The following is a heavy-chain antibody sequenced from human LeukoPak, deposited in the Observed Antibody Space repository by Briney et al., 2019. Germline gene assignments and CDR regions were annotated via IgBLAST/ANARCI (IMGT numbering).Heavy chain of an antibody. J-gene: IGHJ5*02. CDR1: GGSISSYY. V-gene: IGHV4-4*07. CDR2: IYTSGGT. D-gene: IGHD6-13*01. Sequence: PSETLSLTCTVSGGSISSYYWSWIRQPAGKGLEWIGRIYTSGGTNYNPSLKSRVTMSVDTSKNQFSLKLSSVTAADTAVYYCARAVAAGTSGWFDPWGQGTLVTVSS. CDR3: ARAVAAGTSGWFDP.